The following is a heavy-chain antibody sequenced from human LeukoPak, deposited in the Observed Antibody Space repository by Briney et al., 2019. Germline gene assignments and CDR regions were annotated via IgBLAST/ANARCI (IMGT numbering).Heavy chain of an antibody. J-gene: IGHJ3*01. CDR3: ARYLIYDAFDV. CDR2: IEKDGSAT. CDR1: GFTLSNYW. Sequence: GGSLRLSCTASGFTLSNYWMTWVRQAPGKGLEWVAKIEKDGSATYYVDSMKGRFTVSRDNAANSLYLQMNSLRAEDTAVYYCARYLIYDAFDVWGQGTMVTVSS. D-gene: IGHD3-10*01. V-gene: IGHV3-7*03.